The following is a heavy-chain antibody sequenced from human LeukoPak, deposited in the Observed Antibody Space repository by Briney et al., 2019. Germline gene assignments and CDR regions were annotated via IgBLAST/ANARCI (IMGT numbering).Heavy chain of an antibody. CDR3: ARVGLRMGVYYLDY. Sequence: SVKVSCKASGGTFSSYAISWVRQAPGQGLEWMGRIIPIFGTANYAQKFQGRATITTDESTSTAYMELISLRSEDTAVYYCARVGLRMGVYYLDYWGQGTPVTVFS. D-gene: IGHD1-26*01. V-gene: IGHV1-69*05. CDR1: GGTFSSYA. J-gene: IGHJ4*02. CDR2: IIPIFGTA.